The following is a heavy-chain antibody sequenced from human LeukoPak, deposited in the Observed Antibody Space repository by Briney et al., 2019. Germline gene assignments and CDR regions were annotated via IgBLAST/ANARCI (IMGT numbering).Heavy chain of an antibody. CDR2: INPSGGST. J-gene: IGHJ4*02. CDR3: ARDSSGYYSLDY. Sequence: ASVKVSCKASGYTFTSYYMHWVRQAPGQGLEWMGIINPSGGSTNYAQKFQGRVTMTRDTSTSTVYMELSSLRSEDTAVYYCARDSSGYYSLDYWGQGTLVTVSS. D-gene: IGHD3-22*01. V-gene: IGHV1-46*01. CDR1: GYTFTSYY.